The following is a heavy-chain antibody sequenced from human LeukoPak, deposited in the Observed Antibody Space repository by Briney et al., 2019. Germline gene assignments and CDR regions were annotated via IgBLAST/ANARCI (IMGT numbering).Heavy chain of an antibody. CDR1: GYTFTSYD. Sequence: ASVNVSCKASGYTFTSYDINWVRQATGQGLEWMGWMNPNSGNTGYAQKFQGRVTMTRNTSISTAYMELSSLRSEDTAVYYCARVGYSSSWFAFSLVDYWGQGTLVTVSS. J-gene: IGHJ4*02. CDR2: MNPNSGNT. V-gene: IGHV1-8*01. CDR3: ARVGYSSSWFAFSLVDY. D-gene: IGHD6-13*01.